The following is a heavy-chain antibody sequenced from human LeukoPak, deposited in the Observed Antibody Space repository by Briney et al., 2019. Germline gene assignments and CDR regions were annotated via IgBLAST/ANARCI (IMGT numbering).Heavy chain of an antibody. CDR2: IYYSGST. D-gene: IGHD4-23*01. Sequence: SETLSLTCTVSGGSISSSSYYWGWIRQPPGKGLEWIGTIYYSGSTCYNPSLKSRVTISVDTSKNQFSLKLSSVTAADTAVYYCATDYTGSSYSAEYFQLWGQGTLVTVSS. CDR1: GGSISSSSYY. V-gene: IGHV4-39*01. J-gene: IGHJ1*01. CDR3: ATDYTGSSYSAEYFQL.